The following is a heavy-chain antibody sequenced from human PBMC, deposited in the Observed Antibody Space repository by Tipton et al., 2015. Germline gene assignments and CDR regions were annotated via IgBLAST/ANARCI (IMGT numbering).Heavy chain of an antibody. Sequence: LRLSCTVSGGSISSGGYFWSCIRQHLGKGLEWIGYIYHSGSAFYNPSLRSRVTISVDTSKNQFSLKLSSVTAADTAVYYCARAHYDSSGYYNDYWGQGTLVTVSS. J-gene: IGHJ4*02. D-gene: IGHD3-22*01. CDR3: ARAHYDSSGYYNDY. CDR2: IYHSGSA. CDR1: GGSISSGGYF. V-gene: IGHV4-31*03.